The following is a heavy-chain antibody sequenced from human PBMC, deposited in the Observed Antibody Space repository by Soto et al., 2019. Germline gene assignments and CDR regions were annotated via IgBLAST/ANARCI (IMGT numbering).Heavy chain of an antibody. CDR1: GGTFSSYA. CDR2: IIPIFGTA. Sequence: ASVKVSCKASGGTFSSYAISWVRQAPGQGLEWMGGIIPIFGTANYARKFQGRVTMTRDTSTSTVYMELSSLRSEDTAVYYCARAAAGPGGFDYWGQGTLVTVSS. D-gene: IGHD6-13*01. V-gene: IGHV1-69*05. CDR3: ARAAAGPGGFDY. J-gene: IGHJ4*02.